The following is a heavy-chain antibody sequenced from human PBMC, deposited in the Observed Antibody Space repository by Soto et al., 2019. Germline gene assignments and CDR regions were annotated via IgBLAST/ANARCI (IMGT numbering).Heavy chain of an antibody. J-gene: IGHJ5*02. CDR2: IYYSGST. D-gene: IGHD2-8*01. Sequence: QLQLQESGPGLVKPSETLSLTCTVSGGSISSSSYYWGWIRQPPGKGLEWIGSIYYSGSTYYNPSLKRRVTISVDTSKNQFSLKLSSVTAADTAVYYCARTRGHRRSNGVWLGWFDPWGQGTLVTVSS. CDR3: ARTRGHRRSNGVWLGWFDP. V-gene: IGHV4-39*01. CDR1: GGSISSSSYY.